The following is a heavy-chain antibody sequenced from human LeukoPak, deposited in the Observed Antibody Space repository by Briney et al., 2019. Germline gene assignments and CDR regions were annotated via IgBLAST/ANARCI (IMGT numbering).Heavy chain of an antibody. J-gene: IGHJ6*02. CDR3: ARVGDTTDRDYYYGMDV. V-gene: IGHV1-69*13. CDR2: IIPIFGTA. CDR1: GGTFSSYA. Sequence: ASVKVSFKASGGTFSSYAISWVRQAPGQGLEWMGGIIPIFGTANYAQKFQGRVTITADESTSTAYMELSSLRSEDTAVYYCARVGDTTDRDYYYGMDVWGQGTTVTVSS. D-gene: IGHD4-17*01.